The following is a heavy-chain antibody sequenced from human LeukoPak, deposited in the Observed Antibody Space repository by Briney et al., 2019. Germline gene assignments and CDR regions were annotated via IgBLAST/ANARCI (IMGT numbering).Heavy chain of an antibody. J-gene: IGHJ6*03. CDR1: GYTFTSYD. V-gene: IGHV1-69*13. Sequence: SVKVSCKASGYTFTSYDINWVRQAPGQGLEWMGGIIPIFGTANYAQKFQGRVTITADESTSTAYMKLSSLRSEDTAVYYCARGAWFGDLSYYYYMDVWGKGTTVTISS. CDR3: ARGAWFGDLSYYYYMDV. D-gene: IGHD3-10*01. CDR2: IIPIFGTA.